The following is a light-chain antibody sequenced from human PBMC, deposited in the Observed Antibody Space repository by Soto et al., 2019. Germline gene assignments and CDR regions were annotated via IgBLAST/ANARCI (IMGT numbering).Light chain of an antibody. V-gene: IGKV3-11*01. CDR1: HRISVY. J-gene: IGKJ1*01. CDR3: QQRSNLPWT. CDR2: DAS. Sequence: EIVLTQYPATLSLSPGERATLSCRASHRISVYLAWSQQKPGQAPRLLIYDASNRATGIPVRFSGSGSGADYTLTISSLEPEDFAVYYCQQRSNLPWTFGQGTNVDIK.